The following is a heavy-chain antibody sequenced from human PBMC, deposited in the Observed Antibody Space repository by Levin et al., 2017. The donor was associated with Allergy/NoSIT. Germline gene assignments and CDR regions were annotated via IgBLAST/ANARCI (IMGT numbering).Heavy chain of an antibody. J-gene: IGHJ4*02. D-gene: IGHD2-15*01. CDR3: TIAYPNCYSCSPTHEDF. CDR2: VSGNGVNT. Sequence: SLLLSFSSSGFPFLTSALSWIRQAPGKGLEWVSGVSGNGVNTYYADSVKGRFTISKDNSKNTLYLQMNSMRAEDTAVYLCTIAYPNCYSCSPTHEDFWGQGILVTVSS. V-gene: IGHV3-23*01. CDR1: GFPFLTSA.